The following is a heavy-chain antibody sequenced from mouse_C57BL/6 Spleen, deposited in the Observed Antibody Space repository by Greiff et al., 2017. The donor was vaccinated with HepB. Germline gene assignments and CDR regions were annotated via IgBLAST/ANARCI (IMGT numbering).Heavy chain of an antibody. Sequence: EVMLVESGGDLVKPGGSLKLSCAASGFTFSSYGMSWVRQTPDKRLEWVATISSGGSYTYYPDSVKGRFTISRDNAKNTLYLQMSSLKSEDTAMYYCAKHGNLHFDYWGQGTTLTVSS. V-gene: IGHV5-6*01. CDR3: AKHGNLHFDY. J-gene: IGHJ2*01. D-gene: IGHD2-1*01. CDR1: GFTFSSYG. CDR2: ISSGGSYT.